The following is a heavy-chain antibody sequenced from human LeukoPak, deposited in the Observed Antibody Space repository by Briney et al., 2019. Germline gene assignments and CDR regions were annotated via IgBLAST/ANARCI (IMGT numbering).Heavy chain of an antibody. D-gene: IGHD1-26*01. J-gene: IGHJ4*02. V-gene: IGHV3-30*18. CDR3: AKWDSVFDY. CDR2: ISYDGSNK. CDR1: GFTFSSYG. Sequence: GGSLRLSCAASGFTFSSYGMHWVRQAPGKGLEWVAVISYDGSNKYYADSVKGRFTISRDNSKNTLYLQMNSLRAEDTAVYYCAKWDSVFDYWGQGTLVTVSS.